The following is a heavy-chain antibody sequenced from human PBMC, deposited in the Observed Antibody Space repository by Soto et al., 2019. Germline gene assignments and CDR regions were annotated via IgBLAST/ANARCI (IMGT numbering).Heavy chain of an antibody. Sequence: ASVKVSCKASGYTFTSYGISWVRQAPGQGLEWMGWISAYNGNTNYAQKLQGRVTMTTDTSTSTAYMELRSLRSDDTAVYYCARRYSSRQPGLNWFDPWGQGTLVTVSS. CDR1: GYTFTSYG. V-gene: IGHV1-18*01. J-gene: IGHJ5*02. D-gene: IGHD6-13*01. CDR3: ARRYSSRQPGLNWFDP. CDR2: ISAYNGNT.